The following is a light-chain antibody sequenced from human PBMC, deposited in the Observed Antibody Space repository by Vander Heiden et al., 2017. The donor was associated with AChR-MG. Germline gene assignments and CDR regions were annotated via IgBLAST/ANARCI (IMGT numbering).Light chain of an antibody. J-gene: IGLJ3*02. CDR1: SSDVGGYNY. CDR3: SSDAGYTRV. Sequence: SALTQPPSASGSPGQSVTISCTGTSSDVGGYNYVSWYQQHPGKAPKLMIYEVNKRPSGVPDRFSGSKSGNTASLTVSGLQPEDEADYYCSSDAGYTRVFGGGTKLTVL. V-gene: IGLV2-8*01. CDR2: EVN.